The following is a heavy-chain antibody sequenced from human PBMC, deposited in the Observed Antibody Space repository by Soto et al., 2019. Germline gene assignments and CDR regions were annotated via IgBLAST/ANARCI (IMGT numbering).Heavy chain of an antibody. Sequence: GVSLRLSCAASGFTVSSYRMSWVRQAPGKGLEWVSVIYSAGSADFADSVKGRFTISRDNSKNTLYLQMSSLRAEDTAVYYCARVDSSSYHYFDYWGQGTLVTVSS. J-gene: IGHJ4*02. CDR3: ARVDSSSYHYFDY. V-gene: IGHV3-66*01. CDR2: IYSAGSA. CDR1: GFTVSSYR. D-gene: IGHD6-13*01.